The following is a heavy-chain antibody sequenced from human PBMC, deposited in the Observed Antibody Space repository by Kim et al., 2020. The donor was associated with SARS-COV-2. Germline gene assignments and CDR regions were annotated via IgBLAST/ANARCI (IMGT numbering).Heavy chain of an antibody. D-gene: IGHD6-19*01. Sequence: GGSLRLSCAASGFTFSSYTMHWVRQAPGKGLEWVAVIWYDGTNKDYRDSVKGRFTISRDNSKNTLYLQMNSLRAEDTAVYYCAKGAKRAVAGTPFDYWGQGTLVTVSS. CDR1: GFTFSSYT. CDR3: AKGAKRAVAGTPFDY. J-gene: IGHJ4*02. CDR2: IWYDGTNK. V-gene: IGHV3-33*06.